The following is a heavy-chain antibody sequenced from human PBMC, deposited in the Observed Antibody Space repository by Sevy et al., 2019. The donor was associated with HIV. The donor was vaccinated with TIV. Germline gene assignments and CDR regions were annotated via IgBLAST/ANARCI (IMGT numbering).Heavy chain of an antibody. D-gene: IGHD4-4*01. CDR3: ARVGAVTAFDLVY. CDR1: GGSISSGGYY. J-gene: IGHJ4*02. CDR2: IYYSGST. Sequence: SETLSLTCTVSGGSISSGGYYWSWIRQHPGKGLEWIGYIYYSGSTYYNPSLKSRVTISVDTSKNQFSLKLSSVTAADTAVYYCARVGAVTAFDLVYWGQGTLVTVSS. V-gene: IGHV4-31*03.